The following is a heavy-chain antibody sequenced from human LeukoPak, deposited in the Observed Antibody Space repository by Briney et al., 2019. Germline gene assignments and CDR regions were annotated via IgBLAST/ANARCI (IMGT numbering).Heavy chain of an antibody. CDR2: ISGSGGST. CDR1: GFTFSSYA. CDR3: AKDLILGAAASYYSDD. Sequence: GASLRLSCAASGFTFSSYAMSWVRQAPGKGLEWFSAISGSGGSTYYAHSVKGRFTISRDNSKNTLYLQMNSLRAEDTAVYYCAKDLILGAAASYYSDDCGQGTLVTVSS. J-gene: IGHJ4*02. V-gene: IGHV3-23*01. D-gene: IGHD2-15*01.